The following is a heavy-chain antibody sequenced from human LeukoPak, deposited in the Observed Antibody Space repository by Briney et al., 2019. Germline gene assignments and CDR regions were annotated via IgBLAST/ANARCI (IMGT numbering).Heavy chain of an antibody. V-gene: IGHV3-21*01. D-gene: IGHD3-22*01. Sequence: TGGSLRLSCAASGFTFSSYSMNWVRQAPGKGLEWVSSISSSSSYIYYADSVKGRFTISRDNAKNSLYLQVNSLRAEDTAVYYCARVGGYDLWLNQKYYYDSSGQSTGDYWGQGTLVTVSS. CDR1: GFTFSSYS. CDR2: ISSSSSYI. CDR3: ARVGGYDLWLNQKYYYDSSGQSTGDY. J-gene: IGHJ4*02.